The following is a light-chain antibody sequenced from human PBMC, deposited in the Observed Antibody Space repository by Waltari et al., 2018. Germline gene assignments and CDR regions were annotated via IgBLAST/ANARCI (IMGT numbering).Light chain of an antibody. Sequence: QSALTQPPSASGSPGQPVTISCTGTSSTVGDNVSWYQQHPGKAPKLMISEVTKRPSGVPDRFSGSKSGNTASLTVSGLQAEDEADYYCSSYAGSNNLVFGGGTKLTVL. V-gene: IGLV2-8*01. CDR3: SSYAGSNNLV. CDR1: SSTVGDN. CDR2: EVT. J-gene: IGLJ2*01.